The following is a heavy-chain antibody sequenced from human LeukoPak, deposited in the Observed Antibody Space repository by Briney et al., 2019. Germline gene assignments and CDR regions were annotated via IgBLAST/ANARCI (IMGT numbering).Heavy chain of an antibody. J-gene: IGHJ6*03. D-gene: IGHD1-1*01. CDR3: ASGNWNDGGPDDYYYMNV. CDR2: INHSGST. CDR1: GGSFSGYY. Sequence: SSETLSLTCAVYGGSFSGYYWNWIRQPPGKGLEWIGEINHSGSTNYNPSLKSRVIISVDTSKNQFSLKLSSVTAADTAVYYCASGNWNDGGPDDYYYMNVWGKGTTVTVSS. V-gene: IGHV4-34*01.